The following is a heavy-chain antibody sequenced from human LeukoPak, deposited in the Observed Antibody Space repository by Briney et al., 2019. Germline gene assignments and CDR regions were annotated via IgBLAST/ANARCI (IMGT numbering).Heavy chain of an antibody. CDR1: GFTFSNIW. Sequence: GGSLRLSCAASGFTFSNIWMSWVRQAPGKGLEWVANIRHDGSETNYVDSVKGRFTISRDNAKNSLHLQMNSLRAEDTAVYYCAKNGGPHGMDVWGQGTTVTVSS. CDR3: AKNGGPHGMDV. V-gene: IGHV3-7*02. J-gene: IGHJ6*02. CDR2: IRHDGSET. D-gene: IGHD3-10*01.